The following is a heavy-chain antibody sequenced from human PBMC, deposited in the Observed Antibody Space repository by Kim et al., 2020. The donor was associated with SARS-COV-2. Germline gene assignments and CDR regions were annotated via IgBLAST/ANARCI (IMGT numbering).Heavy chain of an antibody. Sequence: SETLSLTCAVYGGSFSGYYWSWIRQPPGKGLEWIGEINHSGSTNYNPSLKSRVTISVDTSKNQFSLKLSSVTAADTAVYYCARQGHGSGRRGDFDYWGQGTLVTVSS. J-gene: IGHJ4*02. V-gene: IGHV4-34*01. CDR1: GGSFSGYY. CDR2: INHSGST. CDR3: ARQGHGSGRRGDFDY. D-gene: IGHD3-10*01.